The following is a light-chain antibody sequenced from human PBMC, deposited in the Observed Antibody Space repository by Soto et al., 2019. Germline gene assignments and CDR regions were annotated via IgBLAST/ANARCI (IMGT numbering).Light chain of an antibody. Sequence: QSALTQPRSMSGSPGQSVTISCTGTSSDIGGYNYVSWYQQHPDKAPKVMIYDVTKRPSGVPDRFSGSKSGTTASLTISGLQAEDEADYYCCSSAGSYYVFGTGTQLTVL. CDR3: CSSAGSYYV. CDR2: DVT. J-gene: IGLJ1*01. CDR1: SSDIGGYNY. V-gene: IGLV2-11*01.